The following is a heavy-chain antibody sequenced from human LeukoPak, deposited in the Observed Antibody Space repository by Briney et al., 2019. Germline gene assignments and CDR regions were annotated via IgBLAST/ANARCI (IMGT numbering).Heavy chain of an antibody. D-gene: IGHD3-22*01. CDR3: ARAVDYYDSSGYPLFDY. V-gene: IGHV4-30-4*01. J-gene: IGHJ4*02. Sequence: SQTLSLTCTVSGGSISSGDYYWSWIRQPPGKGLEWIGYIYYGGSTYYNPSLKSRVTISVDTSKNQFSLKLSSVTATDTAVYYCARAVDYYDSSGYPLFDYWGQGTLVTVSS. CDR2: IYYGGST. CDR1: GGSISSGDYY.